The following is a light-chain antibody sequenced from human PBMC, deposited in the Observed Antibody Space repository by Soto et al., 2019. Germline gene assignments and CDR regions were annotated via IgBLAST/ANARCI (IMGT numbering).Light chain of an antibody. CDR2: KAS. CDR1: QSIGIC. V-gene: IGKV1-5*03. Sequence: IQMTQSPSTLSASVGDRVAITCRASQSIGICLAWYQQKPGKAPSFLIYKASSLESGVPSRFSGSGYGTEFTLTIRSLQPDDFATYYCQQYNDYSWTFGQGTKVEIK. J-gene: IGKJ1*01. CDR3: QQYNDYSWT.